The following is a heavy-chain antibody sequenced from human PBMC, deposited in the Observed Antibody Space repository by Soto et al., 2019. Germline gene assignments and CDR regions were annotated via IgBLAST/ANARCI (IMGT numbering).Heavy chain of an antibody. CDR2: IIPIFGTA. Sequence: SVNVSCKASGGTFSSYAISWVRQAPGQGLEWMGGIIPIFGTANYAQKFQGRVTITADESTSTAYMELSSLRSEDTAVYYCASIGDYSPSDYWGQGTLGTSPQ. J-gene: IGHJ4*02. D-gene: IGHD4-17*01. CDR1: GGTFSSYA. V-gene: IGHV1-69*13. CDR3: ASIGDYSPSDY.